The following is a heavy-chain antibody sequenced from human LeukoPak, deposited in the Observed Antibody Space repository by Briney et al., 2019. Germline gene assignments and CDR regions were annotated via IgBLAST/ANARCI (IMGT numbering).Heavy chain of an antibody. CDR1: GFTFSSYG. V-gene: IGHV3-23*01. Sequence: GGSLRLSCAASGFTFSSYGMSWVRQAPGKGLEWVSAISGSGGSTYYADSVKGRFTISRDNAKNSLYLQMNSLRAEDTAVYYCARDIDWLDCWGQGTLVTVSS. J-gene: IGHJ5*01. CDR2: ISGSGGST. CDR3: ARDIDWLDC. D-gene: IGHD2-15*01.